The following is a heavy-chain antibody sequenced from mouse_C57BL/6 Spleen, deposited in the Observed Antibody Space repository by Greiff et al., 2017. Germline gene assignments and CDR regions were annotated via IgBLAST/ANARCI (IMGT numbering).Heavy chain of an antibody. V-gene: IGHV1-15*01. CDR2: IDPETGGT. D-gene: IGHD2-5*01. Sequence: QVQLQQPGAELVRPGASVTLSCKASGYTFTDYEMHWVKQTPVHGLEWIGAIDPETGGTAYNQKFKGKAILTADKSSSTAYMELRSLTSEDSAVYYCTCSNFSYFDYWGQGTTLTVSS. CDR1: GYTFTDYE. CDR3: TCSNFSYFDY. J-gene: IGHJ2*01.